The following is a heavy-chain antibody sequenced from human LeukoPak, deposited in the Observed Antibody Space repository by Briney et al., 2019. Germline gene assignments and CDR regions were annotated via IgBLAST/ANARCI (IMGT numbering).Heavy chain of an antibody. CDR3: ARSGSRGDASDI. J-gene: IGHJ3*02. CDR2: IKQDGSDK. D-gene: IGHD3-22*01. CDR1: GFTFRSYW. V-gene: IGHV3-7*03. Sequence: GGSLRLSCAASGFTFRSYWMTWVRQAPGKGLEWVANIKQDGSDKYYVDSVKGQFTISRDNAKNSLYLQISSLRAEDTGVYYCARSGSRGDASDIWGQGTMVTVSS.